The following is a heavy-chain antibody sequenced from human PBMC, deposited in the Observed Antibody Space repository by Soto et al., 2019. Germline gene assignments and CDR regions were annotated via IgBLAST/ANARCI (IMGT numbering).Heavy chain of an antibody. CDR3: TLRQDTSRGPIY. J-gene: IGHJ4*02. CDR2: ST. Sequence: VSGPTLVNPTQTLTLTCTVSGFSLTTRGMTLGWIRQPPGKAPEWFALSTQYSPSLQSRLTFTEDTSKNQVVLTMTNMDPVDTATYYCTLRQDTSRGPIYWGQGIMVTVSS. V-gene: IGHV2-5*01. CDR1: GFSLTTRGMT. D-gene: IGHD6-13*01.